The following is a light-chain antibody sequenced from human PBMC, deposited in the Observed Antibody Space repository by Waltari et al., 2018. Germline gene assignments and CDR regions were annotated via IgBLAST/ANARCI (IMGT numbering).Light chain of an antibody. V-gene: IGKV1-33*01. Sequence: DIQMTQSPSSLSASVGDRVTITCQASQDISNYLNWYQQKPGKAPKLLIYDASNFETGVPSRFSGSGSGTDFTFTISSLQPEDIATYYCQQYDNLLSTFGGGTKVEIK. CDR2: DAS. CDR1: QDISNY. CDR3: QQYDNLLST. J-gene: IGKJ4*01.